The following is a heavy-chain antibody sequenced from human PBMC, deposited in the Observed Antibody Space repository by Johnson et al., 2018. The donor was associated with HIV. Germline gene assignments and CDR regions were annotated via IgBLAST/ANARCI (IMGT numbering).Heavy chain of an antibody. D-gene: IGHD3-22*01. Sequence: QMLLVESGGGVVQPGGSLRLSCAASGFTFSSYGMHWVRQTPGKGLEWVTFIEYDGSNKYYLDSVKGRFTISRDNSKNTLYLQMNSLRAEDTAVYYCARDRAHYYDSSGYYESGAFDIWGQGTMVTVSS. CDR2: IEYDGSNK. CDR1: GFTFSSYG. CDR3: ARDRAHYYDSSGYYESGAFDI. V-gene: IGHV3-30*02. J-gene: IGHJ3*02.